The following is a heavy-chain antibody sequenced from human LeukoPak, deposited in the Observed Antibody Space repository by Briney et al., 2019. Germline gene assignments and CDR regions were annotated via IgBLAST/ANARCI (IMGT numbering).Heavy chain of an antibody. Sequence: SGPVLVKPAETPTLTGSVSGFSLCNARMGARWSRQPPGKALLWLPHSFSNDAKSYSKSMKSRLTFSKDTSKRQVVLTLTNMDTVDTATYYCARTQLYYDYVWGSYRYAYYSDYWGQGTLVTVSS. V-gene: IGHV2-26*01. J-gene: IGHJ4*02. CDR1: GFSLCNARMG. CDR2: SFSNDAK. D-gene: IGHD3-16*02. CDR3: ARTQLYYDYVWGSYRYAYYSDY.